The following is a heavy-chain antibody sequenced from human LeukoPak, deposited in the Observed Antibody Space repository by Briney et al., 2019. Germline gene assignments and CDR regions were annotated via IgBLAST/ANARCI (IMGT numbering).Heavy chain of an antibody. CDR3: ARDGEWSHDY. V-gene: IGHV3-23*01. CDR2: ISGSGVST. J-gene: IGHJ4*02. CDR1: GFRFSSYA. Sequence: GGSLRLACAASGFRFSSYAMSWVRQAPEKGLEWVSAISGSGVSTYYADSVKGRFTVSRDNSKNTLYLQMNSLRAEDTAVYYCARDGEWSHDYWGQGTLVTVSS. D-gene: IGHD3-10*01.